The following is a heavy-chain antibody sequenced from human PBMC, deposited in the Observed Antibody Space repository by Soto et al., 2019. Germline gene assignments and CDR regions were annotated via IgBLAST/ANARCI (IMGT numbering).Heavy chain of an antibody. V-gene: IGHV1-69*02. CDR3: ARGDGGYDLS. J-gene: IGHJ4*02. Sequence: QVQLVQSGAEVKKPGSSVKVSCKASGGTFSSYTISWVRQAPGQGLEWMGRITPILGIANYAQKFQGRVTITADKSTSTAYMELSSLRSEDTAVYYWARGDGGYDLSWGQGTLVTVSS. CDR1: GGTFSSYT. D-gene: IGHD5-12*01. CDR2: ITPILGIA.